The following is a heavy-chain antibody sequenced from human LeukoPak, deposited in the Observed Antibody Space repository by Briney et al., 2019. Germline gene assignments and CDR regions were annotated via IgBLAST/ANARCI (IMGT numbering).Heavy chain of an antibody. Sequence: PGGSLRLSRAASGFAFSSLDMGWLRQAPGKGLEWVSAISDSGDRTYYADSVKGRFTLPRDNSKNTLYLQMNSLRAEDTAVYYCAKDARRSSGWWFFDHWGQGTLVTVSS. J-gene: IGHJ4*02. CDR2: ISDSGDRT. V-gene: IGHV3-23*01. CDR1: GFAFSSLD. CDR3: AKDARRSSGWWFFDH. D-gene: IGHD6-19*01.